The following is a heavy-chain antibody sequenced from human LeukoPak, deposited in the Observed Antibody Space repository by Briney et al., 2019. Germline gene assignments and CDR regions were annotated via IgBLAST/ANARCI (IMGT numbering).Heavy chain of an antibody. D-gene: IGHD2-21*02. CDR2: ISYDGSNK. Sequence: GGTLRLSCAASGFTFSSYGMSWVRQAPGKGLEWVAVISYDGSNKYYADSVKGRFTISRDNSKNTLYLQMNSLRAEDTAVYYCASPTGVTWGQGTLVTVSS. CDR1: GFTFSSYG. J-gene: IGHJ4*02. V-gene: IGHV3-30*03. CDR3: ASPTGVT.